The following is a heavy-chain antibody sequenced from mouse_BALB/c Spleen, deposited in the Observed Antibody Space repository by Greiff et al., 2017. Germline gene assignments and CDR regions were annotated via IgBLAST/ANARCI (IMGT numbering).Heavy chain of an antibody. V-gene: IGHV6-6*02. Sequence: EVKLMESGGGLVQPGGSMKLSCVASGFTFSNYWMNWVRQSPEKGLEWVAEIRLKSNNYATHYAESVKGRFTISRDDSKSSVYLQMNNLRAEDTGIYYCTGGYDGAMDYWGQGTSVTVSS. J-gene: IGHJ4*01. CDR1: GFTFSNYW. CDR2: IRLKSNNYAT. CDR3: TGGYDGAMDY. D-gene: IGHD2-2*01.